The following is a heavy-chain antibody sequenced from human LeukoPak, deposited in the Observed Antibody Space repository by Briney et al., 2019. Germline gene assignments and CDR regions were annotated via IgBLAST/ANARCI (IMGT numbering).Heavy chain of an antibody. CDR1: GFTLSSYY. CDR2: IYSGGGT. J-gene: IGHJ4*01. D-gene: IGHD4-23*01. V-gene: IGHV3-66*02. CDR3: ARLYGGNSVGDY. Sequence: PGGSLRLSCAASGFTLSSYYMSWVRQAPGKGLEWGSVIYSGGGTYHADSVKGRFIISRDSSRNTLHLQMNSLGPEDTAVYYCARLYGGNSVGDYWGQGTLVTVSS.